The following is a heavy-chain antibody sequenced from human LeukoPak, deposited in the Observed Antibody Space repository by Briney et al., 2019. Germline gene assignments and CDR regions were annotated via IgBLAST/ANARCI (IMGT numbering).Heavy chain of an antibody. Sequence: GSLRLSCAASGFTFSNYWMSWVRQAPGKGLEWVANINQDGSEKYYVDSVKGRFTISRDNAKNSLYLQMNSLRAEDTAVYYCARGSSGWYTFFDYWGQGTLVTVSS. CDR3: ARGSSGWYTFFDY. J-gene: IGHJ4*02. D-gene: IGHD6-19*01. CDR1: GFTFSNYW. V-gene: IGHV3-7*01. CDR2: INQDGSEK.